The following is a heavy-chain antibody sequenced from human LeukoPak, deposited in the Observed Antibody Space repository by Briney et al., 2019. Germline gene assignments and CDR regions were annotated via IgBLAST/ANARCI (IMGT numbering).Heavy chain of an antibody. D-gene: IGHD3-3*01. CDR2: ISGSGGST. V-gene: IGHV3-23*01. CDR1: GFTFSSYA. J-gene: IGHJ4*02. CDR3: AKDGEWLSGGYYFDY. Sequence: GGSLRLSCAASGFTFSSYAMSWVRQAPGKGLEWVSAISGSGGSTYYADSVKGRFTISRDNSKNTLYLQMNSLRAEDTAVYYCAKDGEWLSGGYYFDYWGQGTLVTVSS.